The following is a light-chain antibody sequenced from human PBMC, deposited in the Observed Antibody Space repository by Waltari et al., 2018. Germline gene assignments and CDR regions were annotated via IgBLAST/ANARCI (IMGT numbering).Light chain of an antibody. J-gene: IGLJ3*02. CDR2: DVS. CDR3: CSYAGSYTWV. CDR1: SSDVGAYNY. V-gene: IGLV2-11*01. Sequence: QSALTQPRSVSGSPGQSVIISCTGTSSDVGAYNYVSWYQQHPGKAPKLMIYDVSKRPSGVPDRVSGSKSGNTASLTISGLQAEDEADYYCCSYAGSYTWVFGGGTKLTVL.